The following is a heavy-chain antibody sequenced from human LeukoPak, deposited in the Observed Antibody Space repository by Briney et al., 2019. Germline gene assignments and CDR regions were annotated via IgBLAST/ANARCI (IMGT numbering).Heavy chain of an antibody. CDR1: GYTFTSYD. Sequence: ASVKVSCKASGYTFTSYDINWARQATGQGLEWMGWMNPNSGNTGYAQQFQGRVTMTRDTSMSTGYMELSSLRSDDTAVYYCARGQYYDSRGSYAFDIWGQGTMVTVSS. CDR3: ARGQYYDSRGSYAFDI. J-gene: IGHJ3*02. D-gene: IGHD3-22*01. CDR2: MNPNSGNT. V-gene: IGHV1-8*01.